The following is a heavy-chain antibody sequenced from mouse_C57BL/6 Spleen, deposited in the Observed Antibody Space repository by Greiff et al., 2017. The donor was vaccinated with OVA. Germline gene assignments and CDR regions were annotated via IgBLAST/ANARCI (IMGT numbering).Heavy chain of an antibody. V-gene: IGHV1-50*01. CDR3: ARKGDV. Sequence: QVQLQQPGAELVKPGASVKLSCKASGYTFTSYWMQWVKQRPGQGLEWIGEIDPSDSYTNYNHKFKGKATLTVDTSSSTAYMQLSSLTSEDSAVYYCARKGDVWGTGTTVTVSS. J-gene: IGHJ1*03. CDR2: IDPSDSYT. CDR1: GYTFTSYW.